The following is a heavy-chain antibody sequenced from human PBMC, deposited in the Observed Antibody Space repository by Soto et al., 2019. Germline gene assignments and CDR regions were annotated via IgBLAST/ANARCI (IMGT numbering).Heavy chain of an antibody. Sequence: SVKVSCKASGFTFTSSAVQWVRQARGQRLEWIGWIVVGSGNTNYAQKFQERVTITRDMSTSTAYMELSSLRSEDTAVYYCAADVAYYDSSGYSFDYWGQGXLVTVYS. CDR1: GFTFTSSA. V-gene: IGHV1-58*01. J-gene: IGHJ4*02. CDR3: AADVAYYDSSGYSFDY. CDR2: IVVGSGNT. D-gene: IGHD3-22*01.